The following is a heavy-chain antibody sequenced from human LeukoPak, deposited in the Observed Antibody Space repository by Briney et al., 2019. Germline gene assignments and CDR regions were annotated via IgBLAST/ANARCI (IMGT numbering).Heavy chain of an antibody. CDR3: ARGLTWIQLWYDY. V-gene: IGHV3-48*02. CDR2: ISSSSSTI. D-gene: IGHD5-18*01. CDR1: GFTFSSYS. Sequence: GGSLRLSCAASGFTFSSYSMNWVRQAPGKGLEWVSSISSSSSTIYYADSVKGRFTISRDNAKNSLYLQMNSLRDEDTAVYYCARGLTWIQLWYDYWGQGTLVTVSS. J-gene: IGHJ4*02.